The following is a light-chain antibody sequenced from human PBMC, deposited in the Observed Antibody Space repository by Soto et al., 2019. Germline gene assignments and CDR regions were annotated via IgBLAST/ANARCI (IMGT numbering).Light chain of an antibody. Sequence: DIQMTQSPSTLSASVGDRVSITCRASQSISRQLAWYQQKQGKAPNLLIYQASNLETGVPSRLTGSGSGTEFTLTISSLQPDDLATYFGRQYQSYWTFGQGTKVDVK. CDR2: QAS. CDR1: QSISRQ. V-gene: IGKV1-5*03. J-gene: IGKJ1*01. CDR3: RQYQSYWT.